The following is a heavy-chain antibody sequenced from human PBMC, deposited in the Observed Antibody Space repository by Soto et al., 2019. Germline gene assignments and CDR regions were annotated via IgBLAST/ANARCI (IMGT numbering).Heavy chain of an antibody. V-gene: IGHV5-10-1*01. CDR2: IDPSDSYT. CDR1: GYSFTNYW. J-gene: IGHJ6*02. D-gene: IGHD5-12*01. Sequence: GESLKISCKGSGYSFTNYWIGWVRQMPGKGLEWMGRIDPSDSYTNYSPSFQGHVTISADKSISTAYLQWSSLKASDTAMYYCARLIVATTSESYYGMDVWGQGTTVTVSS. CDR3: ARLIVATTSESYYGMDV.